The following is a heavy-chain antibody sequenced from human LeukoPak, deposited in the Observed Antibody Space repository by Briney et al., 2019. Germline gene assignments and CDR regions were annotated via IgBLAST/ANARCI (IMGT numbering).Heavy chain of an antibody. CDR1: GGSISSGSYS. CDR3: ARELGVVTAIPHFDY. J-gene: IGHJ4*02. Sequence: SETLSLTCTVSGGSISSGSYSWNWIRQHPGKGLEWIGYIFYSGNIYYNPSLKSRVTISVDTSKNQFSLKLSSVTAADTAVYYCARELGVVTAIPHFDYWGQGALVTVSS. CDR2: IFYSGNI. D-gene: IGHD2-21*02. V-gene: IGHV4-31*03.